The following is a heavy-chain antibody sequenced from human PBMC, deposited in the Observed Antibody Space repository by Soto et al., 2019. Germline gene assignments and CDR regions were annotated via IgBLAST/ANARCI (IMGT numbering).Heavy chain of an antibody. CDR3: AREDIVGATPDY. CDR1: GFTFSIYG. CDR2: ISSSSATI. V-gene: IGHV3-48*02. J-gene: IGHJ4*02. Sequence: EVQLVESGGGLVQRGGSLSLSCAASGFTFSIYGMNWVRQAPGRGLEWLSYISSSSATIYYTDSVKGRFTISRDNAKDSLYLQMSSLGDDDTAVYYCAREDIVGATPDYWGQGTLVTVSS. D-gene: IGHD1-26*01.